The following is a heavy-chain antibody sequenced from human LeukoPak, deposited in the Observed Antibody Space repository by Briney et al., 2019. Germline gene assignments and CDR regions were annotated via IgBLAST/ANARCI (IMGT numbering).Heavy chain of an antibody. CDR1: RFTFSSYS. V-gene: IGHV3-21*01. J-gene: IGHJ4*02. Sequence: GGSLRLSCSASRFTFSSYSMNWVRQAPGKGLEWVSSISSSSSYIYHADSVKGRFTISRDNAKNSLYLQMNSLGAEDTAVYYCAISATLGYCSSTSCSPLDYWGQGTLVTVSS. CDR2: ISSSSSYI. D-gene: IGHD2-2*01. CDR3: AISATLGYCSSTSCSPLDY.